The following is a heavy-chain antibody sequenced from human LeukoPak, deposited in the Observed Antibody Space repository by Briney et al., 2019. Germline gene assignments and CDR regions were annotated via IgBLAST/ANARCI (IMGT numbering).Heavy chain of an antibody. Sequence: SETLSLTCSVSGVSISSSYWSWIRQPPGKRLEWIGFIHQNGNTNYNPSLKSRVTVSVDTSKNQFSLQMRSVTAADTAVYYCARGYYDSSGYSNAFDIWGQGTMVAV. V-gene: IGHV4-59*01. D-gene: IGHD3-22*01. CDR1: GVSISSSY. CDR3: ARGYYDSSGYSNAFDI. CDR2: IHQNGNT. J-gene: IGHJ3*02.